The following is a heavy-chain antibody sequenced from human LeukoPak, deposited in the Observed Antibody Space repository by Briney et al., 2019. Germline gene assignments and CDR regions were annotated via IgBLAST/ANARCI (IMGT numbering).Heavy chain of an antibody. Sequence: SGPTLVNPTQTLTLTCTFSGFSLSTSGVGAGWIRQPPGKALEWLALIYWGDDKHYSPSLKSRLTITKDTSKDQVVLTMTNMDPVDTATYYCAHRIAASTLYYFDYWGQGTLVTVSS. V-gene: IGHV2-5*02. CDR2: IYWGDDK. D-gene: IGHD6-13*01. CDR3: AHRIAASTLYYFDY. CDR1: GFSLSTSGVG. J-gene: IGHJ4*02.